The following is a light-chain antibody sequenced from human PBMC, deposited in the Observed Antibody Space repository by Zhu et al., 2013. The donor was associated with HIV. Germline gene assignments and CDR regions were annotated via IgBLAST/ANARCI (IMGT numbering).Light chain of an antibody. Sequence: DIQMTQFPSALSASVGDRVTITRRANVNIRNFLNWYQQKPGKAPKLLIYEASHLETGVPSRFSGGGSGTDFTLTINNLQPEDFATYYCQQYDNRPPXKFGQGTK. J-gene: IGKJ2*01. CDR2: EAS. CDR1: VNIRNF. CDR3: QQYDNRPPXK. V-gene: IGKV1-33*01.